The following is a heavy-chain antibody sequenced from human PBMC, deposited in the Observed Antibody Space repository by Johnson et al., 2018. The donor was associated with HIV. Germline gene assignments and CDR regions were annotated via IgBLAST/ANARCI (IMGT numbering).Heavy chain of an antibody. CDR2: IRYDGSSR. J-gene: IGHJ3*02. V-gene: IGHV3-30*02. Sequence: VQLVESGGGVVQPGGSLRLSCAASGFTFSKYGMHWVRQAPGTGLDWVAFIRYDGSSRYYANSVKGRFTISRDNSKSTLYLQMNSLRPEDTAVYYCVKGDEVVAATSGFDIWGQGIMVIVSS. CDR1: GFTFSKYG. CDR3: VKGDEVVAATSGFDI. D-gene: IGHD2-15*01.